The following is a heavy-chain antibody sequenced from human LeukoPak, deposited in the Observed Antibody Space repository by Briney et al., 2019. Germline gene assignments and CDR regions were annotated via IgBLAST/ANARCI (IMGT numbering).Heavy chain of an antibody. D-gene: IGHD3-10*01. CDR2: INYSGST. CDR3: ARHGNYYGSGSYY. Sequence: SETLSLTCAVYGGSFSGYYWSSIRQPSGKGLEWIGEINYSGSTNYNPSLKSRVTISVDTSKNQFSLKLSSVTAADTAVYYCARHGNYYGSGSYYWGQGTLVTVSS. J-gene: IGHJ4*02. V-gene: IGHV4-34*01. CDR1: GGSFSGYY.